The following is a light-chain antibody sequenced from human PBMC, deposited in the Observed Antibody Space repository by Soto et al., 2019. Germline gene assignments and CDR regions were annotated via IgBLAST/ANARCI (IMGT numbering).Light chain of an antibody. V-gene: IGKV3-20*01. CDR3: QQYGSSPLST. CDR2: GAS. Sequence: EIALTQSPGTLSLSPGEGATLSCRASQNISSSYLAWYQQKPGQAPRLLIYGASTRAAGIPDRFSGSGSGTDFTLTISTLEPEDFAVYYCQQYGSSPLSTFGQGTNLEIK. CDR1: QNISSSY. J-gene: IGKJ2*01.